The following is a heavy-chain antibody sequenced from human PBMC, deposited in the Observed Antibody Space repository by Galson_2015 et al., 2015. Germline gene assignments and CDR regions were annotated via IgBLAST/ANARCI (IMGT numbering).Heavy chain of an antibody. J-gene: IGHJ6*04. V-gene: IGHV3-9*01. CDR2: ISWNSGSG. Sequence: SLRLSGAASGFTFDDYAMHWVRQAPGKGLEWVSRISWNSGSGDYADSVKGRFTISRDNAKNSLYLQMNSLRPEDTAFYYCAKDRAHYYGSGIMDAWGKGTTVTVSS. CDR1: GFTFDDYA. D-gene: IGHD3-10*01. CDR3: AKDRAHYYGSGIMDA.